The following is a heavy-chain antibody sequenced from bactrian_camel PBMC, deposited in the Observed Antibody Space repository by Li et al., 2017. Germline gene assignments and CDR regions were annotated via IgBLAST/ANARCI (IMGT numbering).Heavy chain of an antibody. CDR2: TDSDGRP. CDR3: AARSVGWCPLFEHWLGKRAYTPGGYFAN. V-gene: IGHV3S26*01. D-gene: IGHD1*01. Sequence: QVQLVESGGGSVQAGGSLRLSCSASFTGNPHCLAWFRQAPGKEREGVASTDSDGRPRYGDSALGRFTVSRDSTTNTLYLQMNRLKPGDTAMYYCAARSVGWCPLFEHWLGKRAYTPGGYFANWGQGTQVTVS. J-gene: IGHJ6*01. CDR1: FTGNPHC.